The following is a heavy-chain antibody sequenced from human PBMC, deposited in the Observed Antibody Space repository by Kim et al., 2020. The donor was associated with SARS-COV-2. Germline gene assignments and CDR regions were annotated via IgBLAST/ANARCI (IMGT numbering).Heavy chain of an antibody. Sequence: GGSLRLSCAASGFTFSSYAMHWVRQAPGKGLEWVAVISYDGSNKYYADSVKGRFTISRDNSKNTLYLQMNSLRAEDTAVYYCARDRIVGANPVYWGQGTLVTVSS. CDR2: ISYDGSNK. D-gene: IGHD1-26*01. J-gene: IGHJ4*02. CDR3: ARDRIVGANPVY. V-gene: IGHV3-30-3*01. CDR1: GFTFSSYA.